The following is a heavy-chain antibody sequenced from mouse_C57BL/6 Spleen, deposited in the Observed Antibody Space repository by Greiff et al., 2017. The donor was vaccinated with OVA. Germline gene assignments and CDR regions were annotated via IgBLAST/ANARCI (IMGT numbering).Heavy chain of an antibody. Sequence: VQLQQSGAELVKPGASVKMSCKASGYTFTSYWITWVKQRPGQGLEWIGDIYPGSGSTNYNEKFKSKATLTVDTSSSTAYMQLSSLTSEDSAVYYCARTRNYDAMDYWGQGTSVTVSS. V-gene: IGHV1-55*01. CDR2: IYPGSGST. CDR3: ARTRNYDAMDY. D-gene: IGHD2-1*01. CDR1: GYTFTSYW. J-gene: IGHJ4*01.